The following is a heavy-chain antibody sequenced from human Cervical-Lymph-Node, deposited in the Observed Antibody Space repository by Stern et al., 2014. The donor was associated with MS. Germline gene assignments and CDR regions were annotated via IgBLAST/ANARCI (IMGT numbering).Heavy chain of an antibody. CDR3: ARAGYCSPSTCSDAFDI. CDR2: INGDNGNT. CDR1: GYSFISHA. J-gene: IGHJ3*02. Sequence: VESGAEVKDPGASVKVSCKASGYSFISHAMHWVRQAPGQTFEWMGWINGDNGNTKYSQKLQGRVTITRDKTTSTAYMELSSLTSEDTAVYYCARAGYCSPSTCSDAFDIWGQGTMVTVSS. V-gene: IGHV1-3*01. D-gene: IGHD2-15*01.